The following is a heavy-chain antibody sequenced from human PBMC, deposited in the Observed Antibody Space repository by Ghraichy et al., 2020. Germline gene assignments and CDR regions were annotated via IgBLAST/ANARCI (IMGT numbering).Heavy chain of an antibody. CDR3: ARHGSSGSWFDP. V-gene: IGHV4-59*08. CDR2: IYYSGST. D-gene: IGHD6-6*01. CDR1: GGSISSYY. Sequence: SQTLSLTCTVSGGSISSYYWSWIRQPPGKGLEWIGYIYYSGSTNYNPSLKSRVTISVDTSKNQFSLKLSSVTAADTAVYYCARHGSSGSWFDPWGQGTLVTVSS. J-gene: IGHJ5*02.